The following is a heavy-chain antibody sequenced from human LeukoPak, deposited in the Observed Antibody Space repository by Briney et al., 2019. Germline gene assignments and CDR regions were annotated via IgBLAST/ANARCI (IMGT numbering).Heavy chain of an antibody. J-gene: IGHJ6*02. D-gene: IGHD4-17*01. CDR2: INSDGSST. Sequence: GGSLRLSCAASGFTFSSYWMHWVRQAPGKGLVWVSRINSDGSSTSYAGSVKGRFTISRDNAKNTLYLQMNSLRAEDTAVYYCAAEPTVPNYYGMDVWGQGTTVTVSS. CDR1: GFTFSSYW. V-gene: IGHV3-74*01. CDR3: AAEPTVPNYYGMDV.